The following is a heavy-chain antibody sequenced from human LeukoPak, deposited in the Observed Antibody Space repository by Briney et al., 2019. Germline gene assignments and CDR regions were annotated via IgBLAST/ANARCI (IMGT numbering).Heavy chain of an antibody. Sequence: GASVKVSCKASGYTFTSYGISWVRQAPGQGLEWMGGIIPIFGTANYAQKFQGRVTITADESTSTAYMELSSLRSEDTAVYYCARDQGPLTFQTKQENWFDPWGQGTLVTVSS. CDR1: GYTFTSYG. CDR3: ARDQGPLTFQTKQENWFDP. D-gene: IGHD2/OR15-2a*01. CDR2: IIPIFGTA. J-gene: IGHJ5*02. V-gene: IGHV1-69*13.